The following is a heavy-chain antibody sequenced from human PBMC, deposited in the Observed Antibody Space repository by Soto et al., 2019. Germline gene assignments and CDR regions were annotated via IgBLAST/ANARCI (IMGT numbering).Heavy chain of an antibody. V-gene: IGHV1-2*02. J-gene: IGHJ4*02. CDR1: GYTFTGYY. D-gene: IGHD2-2*02. CDR3: ARRRYCSSTSGYTGRGDLDY. Sequence: QVQLVQSGAEVKKPGASVKVSCKASGYTFTGYYMHWVRQAPGQGLEWMGWINPNSGGTNYAQKYQGRVTITRDTSISTAYMELSRVRSDDTAVYYGARRRYCSSTSGYTGRGDLDYWGQGTLVTVSS. CDR2: INPNSGGT.